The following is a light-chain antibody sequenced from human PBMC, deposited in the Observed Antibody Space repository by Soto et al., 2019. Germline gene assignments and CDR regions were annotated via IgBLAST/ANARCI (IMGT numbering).Light chain of an antibody. CDR2: EVS. CDR3: SSYTSSSTRGIYV. CDR1: SSDVNDYNF. Sequence: QSGLTQPASVSGSPGQSIIISCTGTSSDVNDYNFVSWYQQHPGKAPKLMIYEVSYRPSGVSNRFSGSKSGNTASLTISGLQAEDEADYYCSSYTSSSTRGIYVFGSGTKVTVL. J-gene: IGLJ1*01. V-gene: IGLV2-14*01.